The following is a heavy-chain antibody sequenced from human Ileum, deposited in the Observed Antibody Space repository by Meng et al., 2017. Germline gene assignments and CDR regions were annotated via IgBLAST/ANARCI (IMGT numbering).Heavy chain of an antibody. D-gene: IGHD3-16*01. CDR2: IQSKADGGTT. V-gene: IGHV3-15*01. CDR1: GFTFSDRW. J-gene: IGHJ4*02. Sequence: VVLVGSGGGVVQPGRFLRLSCAASGFTFSDRWMTWVRQARGKGLEWVGHIQSKADGGTTDYAAPVKGRFTISRDDSKSTLYLQMNSLKTEDTAVYYCTTFYAGYWGQGTLVTVSS. CDR3: TTFYAGY.